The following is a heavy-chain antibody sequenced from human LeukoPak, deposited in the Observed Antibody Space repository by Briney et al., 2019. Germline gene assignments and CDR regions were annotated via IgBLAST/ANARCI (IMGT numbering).Heavy chain of an antibody. D-gene: IGHD5-24*01. J-gene: IGHJ6*03. CDR2: IKSKNDGAAT. CDR3: VSRDAYKPRYFMDV. CDR1: GFTFDIAW. Sequence: PGGSLRLSCAVSGFTFDIAWMNWVRQAPGEGLEWLGRIKSKNDGAATDYAAPVRGRFTISTDDSKNTLYLQMYSLKTEDTAVYYCVSRDAYKPRYFMDVWGKGTTVTVSS. V-gene: IGHV3-15*01.